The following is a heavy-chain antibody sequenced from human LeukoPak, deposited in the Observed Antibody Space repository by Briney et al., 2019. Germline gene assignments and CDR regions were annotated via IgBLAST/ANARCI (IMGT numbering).Heavy chain of an antibody. Sequence: SETLSLTCIVSSGSISSSPYYWGWVRQPPGKGLEWIGSIYHSGRTYYNPSLKSRVTISVDTSKNQFSLRVTSMTAADTAVYYCVSSSWAFDFWGQGTLVSVSS. CDR3: VSSSWAFDF. J-gene: IGHJ4*02. V-gene: IGHV4-39*01. CDR2: IYHSGRT. D-gene: IGHD6-13*01. CDR1: SGSISSSPYY.